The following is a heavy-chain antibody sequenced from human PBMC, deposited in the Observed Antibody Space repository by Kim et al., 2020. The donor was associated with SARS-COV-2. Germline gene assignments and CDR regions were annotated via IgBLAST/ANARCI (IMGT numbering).Heavy chain of an antibody. J-gene: IGHJ6*01. D-gene: IGHD3-16*02. CDR3: ARVGYDYVLGSDRDYYY. CDR1: GFTFRDYY. CDR2: IISSSSYT. Sequence: GGSLRLSCAASGFTFRDYYMSLIRQAPGKGLEWVSYIISSSSYTNYADSVKGRFTISSDNAKNSLYRQINSLRAKDTAVYSCARVGYDYVLGSDRDYYY. V-gene: IGHV3-11*05.